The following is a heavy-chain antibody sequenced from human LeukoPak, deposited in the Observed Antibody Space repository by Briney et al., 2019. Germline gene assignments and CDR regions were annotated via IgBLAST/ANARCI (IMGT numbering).Heavy chain of an antibody. V-gene: IGHV4-59*01. Sequence: SETLSLTCTVSGGSISSYYWSWIRQPPGKGLEWIGYIYYSGSTNYNPSLKSRVSMSVDTSKNQFSLKLSSVTAADTAVYYCARMEGSYFDYWGQGNLVTVAS. D-gene: IGHD3-3*01. CDR3: ARMEGSYFDY. CDR1: GGSISSYY. CDR2: IYYSGST. J-gene: IGHJ4*02.